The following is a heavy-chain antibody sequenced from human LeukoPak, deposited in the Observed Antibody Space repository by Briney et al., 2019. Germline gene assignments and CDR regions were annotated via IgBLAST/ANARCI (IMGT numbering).Heavy chain of an antibody. CDR1: GFTFTSSA. J-gene: IGHJ6*02. V-gene: IGHV1-58*02. CDR3: AADGGDSDPNYYYYGMDV. Sequence: SVTVSCKASGFTFTSSAMQWVRQARGQRLEWIGWIVVGSGNTNYAQKFQERVTITRDMSTSTAYMELSSLRSEDTAVYYCAADGGDSDPNYYYYGMDVWGQGTTVTVSS. CDR2: IVVGSGNT. D-gene: IGHD2-21*02.